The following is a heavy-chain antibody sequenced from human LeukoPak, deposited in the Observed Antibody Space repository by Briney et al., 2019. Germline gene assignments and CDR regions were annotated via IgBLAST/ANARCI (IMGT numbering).Heavy chain of an antibody. CDR2: IYYSGST. CDR3: ARHYGDTYPSLVYYFDY. D-gene: IGHD4-17*01. V-gene: IGHV4-39*01. CDR1: GGSISSSSYY. Sequence: SETLSLTCTVSGGSISSSSYYSGWIRQPPGKGLEWIGRIYYSGSTYYNPSLNSRVTISVDTSKNQFSLKLSSVTAADTAVYYCARHYGDTYPSLVYYFDYWGQGTLVTVSS. J-gene: IGHJ4*02.